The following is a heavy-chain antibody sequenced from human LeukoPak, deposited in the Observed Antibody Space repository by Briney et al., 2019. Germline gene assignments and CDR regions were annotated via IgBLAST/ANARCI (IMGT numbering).Heavy chain of an antibody. D-gene: IGHD3-22*01. J-gene: IGHJ4*02. CDR2: IYHRGST. CDR1: GGSISSGGYY. Sequence: SETLSLTCTVPGGSISSGGYYWSWIRQPPGKGLEWIGYIYHRGSTYYNPSLKSRVNISVDTSKNQFSLKLTSVTAADTAVYYCARDTTTMIAEYWGQGTLVTVSS. V-gene: IGHV4-30-2*01. CDR3: ARDTTTMIAEY.